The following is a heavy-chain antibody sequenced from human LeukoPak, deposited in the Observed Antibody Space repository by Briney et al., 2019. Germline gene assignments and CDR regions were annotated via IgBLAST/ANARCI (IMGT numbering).Heavy chain of an antibody. CDR2: IYYSGST. CDR3: ARVRSGTYYYFDY. J-gene: IGHJ4*02. CDR1: GGSISSSSYY. V-gene: IGHV4-39*07. D-gene: IGHD1-26*01. Sequence: SETLSLTCTVSGGSISSSSYYWGWIRQPPGKGLEWIGSIYYSGSTYYNPSLKSRVTISVDTSKNQLSLKLRSVTAADTAVYYCARVRSGTYYYFDYWGQGTLVTVSS.